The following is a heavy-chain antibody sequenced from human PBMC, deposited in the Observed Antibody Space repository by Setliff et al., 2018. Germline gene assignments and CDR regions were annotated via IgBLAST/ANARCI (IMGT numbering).Heavy chain of an antibody. CDR2: IMPIFGTT. CDR3: ARERGVEVSSVEYYYYMDV. V-gene: IGHV1-69*05. J-gene: IGHJ6*03. D-gene: IGHD3-3*01. Sequence: SVKVSCKTSGFRFTNFGFSWVRQAPGQGLEWMGGIMPIFGTTNYAQKFQGRVTITTDESTTTAYMELSSLTSEDTAVYYCARERGVEVSSVEYYYYMDVWGKGTMVTVSS. CDR1: GFRFTNFG.